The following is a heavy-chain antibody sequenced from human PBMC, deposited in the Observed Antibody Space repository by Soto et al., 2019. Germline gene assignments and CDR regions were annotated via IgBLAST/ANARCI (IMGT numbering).Heavy chain of an antibody. V-gene: IGHV5-51*01. Sequence: PGESLKISCKGSGYSFTSYWIGWVRQIPGKGLEWMGIIYPGDSDTRYSPSFQGQVTISADKSISTAYLQWSSLKASDTAMYYCARLSYGSGSYSNFDYWGQGTLVTVSS. CDR1: GYSFTSYW. CDR3: ARLSYGSGSYSNFDY. D-gene: IGHD3-10*01. J-gene: IGHJ4*02. CDR2: IYPGDSDT.